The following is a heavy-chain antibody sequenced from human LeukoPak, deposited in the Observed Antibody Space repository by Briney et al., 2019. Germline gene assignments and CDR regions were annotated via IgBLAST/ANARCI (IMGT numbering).Heavy chain of an antibody. J-gene: IGHJ4*02. CDR3: ARDVRDSSGYYLRAFGY. CDR1: GGSISSGFYY. D-gene: IGHD3-22*01. V-gene: IGHV4-61*02. Sequence: SETLSLTCTVSGGSISSGFYYWSWIRQPAGKGLEWIGRIYTSGSTNYNPSLNSRVTISVDTSEDQFSLKLSSVTAADTAVYYCARDVRDSSGYYLRAFGYWGQGTLVTVSS. CDR2: IYTSGST.